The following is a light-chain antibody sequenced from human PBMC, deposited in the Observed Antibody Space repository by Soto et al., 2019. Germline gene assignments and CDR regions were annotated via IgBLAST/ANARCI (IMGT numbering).Light chain of an antibody. CDR2: GAS. J-gene: IGKJ4*01. V-gene: IGKV3-20*01. CDR1: QSVSNNY. Sequence: EIVLTQSPGTLSLSPGERATLSCRASQSVSNNYLAWYQQKPGQAPRLLIYGASNRATGIPDRFSGSGSGTEFSLTISGLQSEDFVVYFCQQYDNWPLTFGGGTKVDIK. CDR3: QQYDNWPLT.